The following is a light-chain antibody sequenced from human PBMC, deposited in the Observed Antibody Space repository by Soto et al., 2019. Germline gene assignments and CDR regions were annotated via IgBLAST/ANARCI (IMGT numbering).Light chain of an antibody. CDR3: MQALQPLT. V-gene: IGKV2-28*01. CDR1: QSLLHSNGYNY. Sequence: DIVMTQSPLSLPVTPGEPASISCRSSQSLLHSNGYNYLDWYLQKPGQSPQLLIYLGSNRASGVPDRFSGSGSGTDFTPKISRVEAEDVGVYYCMQALQPLTFGGGTKVEIK. CDR2: LGS. J-gene: IGKJ4*01.